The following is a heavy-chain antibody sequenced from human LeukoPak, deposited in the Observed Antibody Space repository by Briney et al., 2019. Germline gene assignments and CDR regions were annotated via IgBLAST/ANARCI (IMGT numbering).Heavy chain of an antibody. Sequence: SETLSLTCTVSGGSISSYYWSWIRQPPGKGVEWIGYIYYSGSTNYNPSLKSRVTISVDTSKNQFSLKLSSVTAADTAVYYCARADVTMVRGVTFDPWGQGTLVTVSS. CDR1: GGSISSYY. V-gene: IGHV4-59*01. J-gene: IGHJ5*02. D-gene: IGHD3-10*01. CDR2: IYYSGST. CDR3: ARADVTMVRGVTFDP.